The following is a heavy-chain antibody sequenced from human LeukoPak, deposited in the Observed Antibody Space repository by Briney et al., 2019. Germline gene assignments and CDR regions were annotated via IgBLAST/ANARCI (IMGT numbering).Heavy chain of an antibody. CDR2: IYYGGSS. V-gene: IGHV4-59*01. Sequence: SETLSLTCTVSGGSISSSYLSWIRQPPGKGLEYIGYIYYGGSSNYNPSLKSRVTILLDTSKNQFSLKLSSVTAAGTAVYYCARIATGDPLDYWGQGTLVTVSS. D-gene: IGHD1-26*01. CDR1: GGSISSSY. J-gene: IGHJ4*02. CDR3: ARIATGDPLDY.